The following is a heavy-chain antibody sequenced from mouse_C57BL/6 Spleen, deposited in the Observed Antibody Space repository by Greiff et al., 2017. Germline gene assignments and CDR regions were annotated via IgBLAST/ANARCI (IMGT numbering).Heavy chain of an antibody. J-gene: IGHJ3*01. CDR1: GFTFSSYA. CDR3: ARYRGIYDGYSAWFAY. Sequence: EVQLVESGGGLVKPGGSLKLSCAASGFTFSSYAMSWVRQTPEKRLEWVATISDGGSYTYYPDNVKGRFTISRDNAKNNLYLQMSHLKAEDTAMYYCARYRGIYDGYSAWFAYWGQGTLVTVSA. V-gene: IGHV5-4*01. CDR2: ISDGGSYT. D-gene: IGHD2-3*01.